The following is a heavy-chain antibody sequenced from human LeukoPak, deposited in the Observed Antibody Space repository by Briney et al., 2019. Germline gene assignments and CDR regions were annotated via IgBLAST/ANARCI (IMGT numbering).Heavy chain of an antibody. D-gene: IGHD4-23*01. J-gene: IGHJ3*02. CDR2: INPNSGGT. Sequence: ASVKVSCKASGYTFTGYYMHWVRQAPGQGLEWMGRINPNSGGTNYAQKFQGSVTMTRDTSISTAYMELSRLRSDDTAVYYCARVPYGGNSDSRAFDIWGQGTMVTVSS. CDR3: ARVPYGGNSDSRAFDI. V-gene: IGHV1-2*06. CDR1: GYTFTGYY.